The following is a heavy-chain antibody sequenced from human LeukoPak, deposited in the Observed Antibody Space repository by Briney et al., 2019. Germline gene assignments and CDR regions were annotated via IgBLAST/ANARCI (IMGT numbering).Heavy chain of an antibody. J-gene: IGHJ1*01. CDR1: GFTFDDYA. CDR2: ISWNSGSI. CDR3: AKDIQWLVLGYFQH. V-gene: IGHV3-9*01. Sequence: TGGSLRLSCAASGFTFDDYAMHWVRQAPGKGLEWVSGISWNSGSIGYADSVKGRFTISRDNAKNSLYLQMNSLRAEDTALYYCAKDIQWLVLGYFQHWGQGTLVTVSS. D-gene: IGHD6-19*01.